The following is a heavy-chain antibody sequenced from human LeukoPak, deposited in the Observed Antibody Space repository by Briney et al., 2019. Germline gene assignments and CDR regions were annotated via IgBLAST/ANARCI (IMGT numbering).Heavy chain of an antibody. V-gene: IGHV4-31*03. D-gene: IGHD3-22*01. J-gene: IGHJ3*02. CDR2: IYYSGST. Sequence: PSETLSLTCTVSGGSISSGGYYWSWIRQHPGTGLEWIGYIYYSGSTYYNPSLKSRVTISVDTSKNQFSLKLSSVTAADTAVYYCARGDYDSSGYSDAFDIWGQGTMVTVSS. CDR1: GGSISSGGYY. CDR3: ARGDYDSSGYSDAFDI.